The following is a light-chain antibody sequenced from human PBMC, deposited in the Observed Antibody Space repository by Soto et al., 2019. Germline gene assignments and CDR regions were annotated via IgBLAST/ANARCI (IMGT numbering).Light chain of an antibody. CDR1: SRDVGNYNL. J-gene: IGLJ1*01. Sequence: QSALTQPASVSGSPGQSITISCTGTSRDVGNYNLVSWYQHHLGKAPKLMIYDVTKRPSGVSNRFSGSKSGNTASLTISGLQAEDEADYYCCSYAGTSTRYVFGTGTKLTVL. V-gene: IGLV2-23*02. CDR3: CSYAGTSTRYV. CDR2: DVT.